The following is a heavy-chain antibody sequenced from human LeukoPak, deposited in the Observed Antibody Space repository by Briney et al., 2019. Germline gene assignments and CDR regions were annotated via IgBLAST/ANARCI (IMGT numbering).Heavy chain of an antibody. CDR3: ARGAGSGNTRRYDP. D-gene: IGHD3-10*01. CDR1: GYTFTDYY. CDR2: INPNSGGT. Sequence: AASVKVSCKASGYTFTDYYMHWVRQAPGQGLEWMGWINPNSGGTKYAQKFQGRVTMTRDTSITTIYMELSTLRSDDTAVYYCARGAGSGNTRRYDPWGQGTLVTVSS. J-gene: IGHJ5*02. V-gene: IGHV1-2*02.